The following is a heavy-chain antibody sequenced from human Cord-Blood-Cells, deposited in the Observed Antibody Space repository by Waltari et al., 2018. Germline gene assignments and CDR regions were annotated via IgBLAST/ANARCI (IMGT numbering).Heavy chain of an antibody. CDR1: GYTFTGYS. D-gene: IGHD5-12*01. J-gene: IGHJ2*01. CDR2: NNPDRWCT. CDR3: AREYSGYANWYFDL. Sequence: QVQLVQSGAEVTKPGASVKVSCKASGYTFTGYSMHWVRQAPGQGLEWMGRNNPDRWCTNEAQEVRGRVTMTRDSSVSTAYMERSRLRSDDTAVDYCAREYSGYANWYFDLWGRGTLVTVSS. V-gene: IGHV1-2*02.